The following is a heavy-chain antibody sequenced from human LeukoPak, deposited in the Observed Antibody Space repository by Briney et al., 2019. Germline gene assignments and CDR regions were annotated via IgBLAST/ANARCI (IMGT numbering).Heavy chain of an antibody. CDR1: GGSIISHY. D-gene: IGHD3-10*01. CDR3: ARYVVYGSGIYYFDY. V-gene: IGHV4-59*05. CDR2: INYSGST. J-gene: IGHJ4*02. Sequence: SETLSLTCTVSGGSIISHYWSSIRQPPGKGLEWIASINYSGSTYYNPSLKSRVTISVDTSKNQFSLRLSSVTAADTTVYYCARYVVYGSGIYYFDYWGQGTLVTVSS.